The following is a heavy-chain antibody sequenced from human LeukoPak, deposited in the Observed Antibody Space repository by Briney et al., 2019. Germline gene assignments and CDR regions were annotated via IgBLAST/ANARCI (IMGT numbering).Heavy chain of an antibody. CDR1: GFTFSSYW. D-gene: IGHD1-26*01. CDR3: ARGHGSGSYPYYFDF. Sequence: GGSLRLSCAASGFTFSSYWMNWVRQVPGKGLVWVSRINSDGSSTSYADSVKGRFTISRDNAKNTVFLQMNSLRVEDTAVYYCARGHGSGSYPYYFDFRGQGTLVTVSS. V-gene: IGHV3-74*01. J-gene: IGHJ4*02. CDR2: INSDGSST.